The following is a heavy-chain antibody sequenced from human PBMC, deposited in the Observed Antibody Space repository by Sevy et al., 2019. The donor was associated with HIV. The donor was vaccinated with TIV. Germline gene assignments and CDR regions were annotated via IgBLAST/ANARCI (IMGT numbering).Heavy chain of an antibody. CDR1: GFTFGSYW. J-gene: IGHJ4*02. Sequence: GGSLRLSCAASGFTFGSYWMYWVRQAPGKGLVWVSRINGDGTNTNYADSVKGRFTISRDNAKNTLYLQMHSLRAEDTAVYFCATDNWGPGYWGQGTQVTVSS. D-gene: IGHD7-27*01. V-gene: IGHV3-74*01. CDR3: ATDNWGPGY. CDR2: INGDGTNT.